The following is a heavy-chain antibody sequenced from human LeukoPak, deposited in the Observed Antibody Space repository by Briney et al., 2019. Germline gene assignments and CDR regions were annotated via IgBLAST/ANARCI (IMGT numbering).Heavy chain of an antibody. CDR1: GGSISSYY. V-gene: IGHV4-4*07. CDR2: IYSSGNT. J-gene: IGHJ6*03. CDR3: ARDLGYGYYFYYYLDV. D-gene: IGHD5-18*01. Sequence: KTSETLSLTCTVSGGSISSYYWTWIRQPARKGLEWIGRIYSSGNTNYNTSLNSRVTISIDLSKNQFSLKLSSVTAADTAVYYCARDLGYGYYFYYYLDVWGKGTTVTVSS.